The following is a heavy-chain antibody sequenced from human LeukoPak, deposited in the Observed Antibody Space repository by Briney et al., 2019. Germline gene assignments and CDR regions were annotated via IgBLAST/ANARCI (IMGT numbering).Heavy chain of an antibody. Sequence: ASGKVSCKASGYTFIDYYMHWVRQAPGQGLEWMGWINPNSGGTNYAQNFQGRVTMTWDTSISTAYMELTRLRSDDTAVYYCASGSGYENFDSWGQGTLVTVSS. J-gene: IGHJ4*02. V-gene: IGHV1-2*02. CDR2: INPNSGGT. CDR1: GYTFIDYY. CDR3: ASGSGYENFDS. D-gene: IGHD5-12*01.